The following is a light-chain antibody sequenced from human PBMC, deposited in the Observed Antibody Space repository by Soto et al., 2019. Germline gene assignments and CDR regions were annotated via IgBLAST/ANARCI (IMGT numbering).Light chain of an antibody. CDR3: QQYGSLPRT. CDR1: QSVGSSY. CDR2: GAS. V-gene: IGKV3-20*01. J-gene: IGKJ1*01. Sequence: EIVLTQSPGTLSLSPGERATLSCRASQSVGSSYLAWYQQKPGQAPRLLIYGASSRATGIPDRFSGSGSGTDFTLTISRLEPEDFAVYYCQQYGSLPRTFGQGTKVDNK.